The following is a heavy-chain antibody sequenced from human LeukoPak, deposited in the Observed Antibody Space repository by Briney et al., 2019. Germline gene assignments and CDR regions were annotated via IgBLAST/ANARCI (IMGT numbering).Heavy chain of an antibody. CDR3: ARYSYPTRGIVVVPALDY. J-gene: IGHJ4*02. D-gene: IGHD3-22*01. Sequence: GASVKFSCKASGYTFTSYYMHWVRQAPGQGLEWMGIINPSGGSTSYAQKFQGRVTMTRDTSTSTVYMELSSLRSEDTAVYYCARYSYPTRGIVVVPALDYWGQGTLVTVSS. CDR2: INPSGGST. V-gene: IGHV1-46*01. CDR1: GYTFTSYY.